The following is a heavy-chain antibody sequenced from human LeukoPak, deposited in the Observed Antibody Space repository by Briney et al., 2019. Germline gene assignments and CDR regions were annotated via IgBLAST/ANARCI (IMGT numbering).Heavy chain of an antibody. Sequence: SETLSLTCTGSGGSISSYYWSWIRQPAGTALEGIGRIYTIGTITYNPSLKSRVTMSVDTSKNQFSLKLSSVTAADTAVYYCARDSGTTGEVKFDPWGQGTLVTVSS. V-gene: IGHV4-4*07. CDR1: GGSISSYY. CDR3: ARDSGTTGEVKFDP. D-gene: IGHD3-10*01. J-gene: IGHJ5*02. CDR2: IYTIGTI.